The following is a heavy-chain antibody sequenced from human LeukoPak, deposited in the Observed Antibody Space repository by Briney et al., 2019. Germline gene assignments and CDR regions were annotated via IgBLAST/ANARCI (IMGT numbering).Heavy chain of an antibody. V-gene: IGHV1-8*03. J-gene: IGHJ1*01. CDR2: MNPNSGNT. D-gene: IGHD2-15*01. CDR1: GYTFTSYD. CDR3: ARGRRGYCSGDSCLEYFQH. Sequence: ASVKVSCKASGYTFTSYDINWVRQATGQGLEWMGWMNPNSGNTGYARKFQGRVTITRSTSISTAYMELSSLRSEDTAVYYCARGRRGYCSGDSCLEYFQHWGQGTLVTVSS.